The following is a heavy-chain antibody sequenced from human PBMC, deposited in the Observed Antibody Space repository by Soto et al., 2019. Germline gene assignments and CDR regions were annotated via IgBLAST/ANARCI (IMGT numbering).Heavy chain of an antibody. CDR2: ISGSGGST. V-gene: IGHV3-23*01. CDR1: GFTFSSYA. CDR3: AKDGDFYGSGSYPYDAFDI. J-gene: IGHJ3*02. D-gene: IGHD3-10*01. Sequence: GGSLRLSCAASGFTFSSYAMSWVRQAPGKGLEWVSAISGSGGSTYYADSVKGRFTISRDNSKNTLYLQMNSLRAEDTAVYYCAKDGDFYGSGSYPYDAFDIWGQGTMVTVSS.